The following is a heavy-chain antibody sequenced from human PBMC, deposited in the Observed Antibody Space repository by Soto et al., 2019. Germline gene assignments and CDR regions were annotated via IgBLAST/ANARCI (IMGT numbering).Heavy chain of an antibody. CDR3: ARVSLLRFLEWTFDY. CDR1: GGSIDTYY. V-gene: IGHV4-59*13. J-gene: IGHJ4*02. D-gene: IGHD3-3*01. Sequence: SETLSLTCSVSGGSIDTYYWTWFRQAPGRGLECIGNIYYSGTTNINPALESRVSLSIDRAKRQFSLTLSSVTAADTAVYYCARVSLLRFLEWTFDYWGQGTLVTVSS. CDR2: IYYSGTT.